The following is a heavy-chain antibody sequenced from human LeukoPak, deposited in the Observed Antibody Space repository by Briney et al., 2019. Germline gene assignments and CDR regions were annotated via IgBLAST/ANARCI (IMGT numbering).Heavy chain of an antibody. V-gene: IGHV1-2*02. CDR2: INPNSGGT. CDR1: GYTFTGYY. Sequence: ASVKVSCKASGYTFTGYYMHWVRQAPGQGLEWMGWINPNSGGTNYAQKFQGRVTMTRDTSISTAYMELSRLRSDDTAVYYCARVSSGWYGPWFDPWGQGTLVTVSS. D-gene: IGHD6-19*01. J-gene: IGHJ5*02. CDR3: ARVSSGWYGPWFDP.